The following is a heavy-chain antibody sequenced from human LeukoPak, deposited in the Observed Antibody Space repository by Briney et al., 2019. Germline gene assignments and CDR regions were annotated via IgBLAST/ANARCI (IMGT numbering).Heavy chain of an antibody. Sequence: GGSLRLSCAASGFTVSSNYMSWVRQAPGKGPEWVSVIYSSGTTYYADSVKGRFTISRDNSKNTLYLQMNSLRAEDTAVYYCVRSTCSGGTCHGEGFDYWGQGTLVTVSS. CDR2: IYSSGTT. D-gene: IGHD2-15*01. CDR3: VRSTCSGGTCHGEGFDY. V-gene: IGHV3-66*02. J-gene: IGHJ4*02. CDR1: GFTVSSNY.